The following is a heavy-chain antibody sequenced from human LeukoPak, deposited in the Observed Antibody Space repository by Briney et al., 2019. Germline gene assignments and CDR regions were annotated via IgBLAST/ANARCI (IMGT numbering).Heavy chain of an antibody. CDR1: GGSISSYY. CDR3: ARAPGGCYSSSCLDY. CDR2: IYYSGST. D-gene: IGHD6-13*01. Sequence: SETLSLTCTVSGGSISSYYWSWIRQPPGKGLEWTGHIYYSGSTNYNPSLKSRVTISVDTSKNQFSLKLSSVTAADTAVYYCARAPGGCYSSSCLDYWGQGTLVTVSS. V-gene: IGHV4-59*01. J-gene: IGHJ4*02.